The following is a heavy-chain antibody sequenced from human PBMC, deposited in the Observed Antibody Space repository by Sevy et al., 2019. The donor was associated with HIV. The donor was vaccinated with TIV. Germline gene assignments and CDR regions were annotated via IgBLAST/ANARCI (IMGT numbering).Heavy chain of an antibody. CDR2: MSYNGNKK. J-gene: IGHJ6*02. CDR3: AREGVLIGGVIVSYGMDV. Sequence: GGSLSLSCAASGFSFSRSPMHWVRQAPGKGLEWVVVMSYNGNKKYNGDSVKGRFTISRDDSKNTLYLQMNSLRAEDTAVYYCAREGVLIGGVIVSYGMDVWGQGTTVTVSS. CDR1: GFSFSRSP. D-gene: IGHD3-16*02. V-gene: IGHV3-30*04.